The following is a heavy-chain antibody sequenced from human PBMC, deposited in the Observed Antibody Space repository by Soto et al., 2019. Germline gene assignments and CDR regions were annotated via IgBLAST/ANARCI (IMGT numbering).Heavy chain of an antibody. CDR1: GGTFSSYA. CDR3: ARASGESSYDYYGMDV. D-gene: IGHD4-17*01. J-gene: IGHJ6*02. CDR2: IIPIFGTA. Sequence: QVQLVQSGAEVKKPGSSVKVSCKASGGTFSSYAISWVRQAPGQGLEWMGGIIPIFGTANYAQKFQGRGTITADESTSAASMELSSLRSEDTAVYYFARASGESSYDYYGMDVWGQGTTVTVSS. V-gene: IGHV1-69*01.